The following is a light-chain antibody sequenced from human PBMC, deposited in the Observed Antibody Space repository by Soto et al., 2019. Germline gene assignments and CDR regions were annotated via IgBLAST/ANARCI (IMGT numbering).Light chain of an antibody. CDR1: QSVSSY. J-gene: IGKJ1*01. V-gene: IGKV3-15*01. CDR3: QQYNNCPRT. Sequence: EIVFSQSPTTLCLSPGERATLSCRASQSVSSYLAWYQQKPGQAPRLLIYGASTRATDIPARFSGSGSGTEFTLTISSLQSEDFAVYYCQQYNNCPRTFGQGTKVDIK. CDR2: GAS.